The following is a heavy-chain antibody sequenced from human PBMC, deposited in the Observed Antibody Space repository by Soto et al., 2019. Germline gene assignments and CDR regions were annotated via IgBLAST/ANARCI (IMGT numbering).Heavy chain of an antibody. CDR3: ARAGSTWSYYYFFGLNV. CDR1: GFSFSTYG. V-gene: IGHV3-33*01. D-gene: IGHD6-13*01. CDR2: IWYDGGHK. Sequence: QVQLVESAGSVVQPGRSLRLSCAASGFSFSTYGMHWVRQAPGKGLEWVAVIWYDGGHKYYADSVKGRFTISRDNSKNTLFLQISSLRDEDTAVYFCARAGSTWSYYYFFGLNVWGQGTTVTVSS. J-gene: IGHJ6*02.